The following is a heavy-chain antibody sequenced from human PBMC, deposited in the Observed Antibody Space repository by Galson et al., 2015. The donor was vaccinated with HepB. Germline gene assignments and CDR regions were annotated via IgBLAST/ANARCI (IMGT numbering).Heavy chain of an antibody. D-gene: IGHD5-18*01. CDR2: IYSGGST. CDR1: GFTVSSNY. J-gene: IGHJ4*02. V-gene: IGHV3-66*02. CDR3: AKGYTLAVDY. Sequence: SLRLSCAASGFTVSSNYMSWVRQAPGKGLEWVSLIYSGGSTYYADSVKGRFTISRDTSKNMLYLQMSSLRPDDTAVYYCAKGYTLAVDYWGQGTLVTVSS.